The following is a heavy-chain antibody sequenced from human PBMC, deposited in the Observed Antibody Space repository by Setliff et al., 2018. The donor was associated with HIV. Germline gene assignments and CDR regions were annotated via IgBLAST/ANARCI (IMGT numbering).Heavy chain of an antibody. V-gene: IGHV4-38-2*01. CDR1: GYSLTSGYY. Sequence: PSETLSLTCGVPGYSLTSGYYWGWIRQPPGKGLEWIGSIHDSGSTYYNPSLKSRVTISVDTSKNQFSLKLSSVTAADTAVYYCARRGMRNDPYYYYGMDVWGQGTTVTVSS. CDR3: ARRGMRNDPYYYYGMDV. D-gene: IGHD3-16*01. CDR2: IHDSGST. J-gene: IGHJ6*02.